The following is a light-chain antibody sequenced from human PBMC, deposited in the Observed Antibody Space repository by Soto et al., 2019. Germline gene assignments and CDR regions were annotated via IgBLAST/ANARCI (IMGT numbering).Light chain of an antibody. J-gene: IGLJ2*01. CDR2: DVT. Sequence: QSALTQPASVSGSPGQSITISCTGTSSDIGDYDYVSWYQHLPGKAPKLLIFDVTHRPSGVSDRFSGSKSGNTASLTISGVRPEDEADYHCSSYAGSNIPVLFGGGTKVTVL. CDR1: SSDIGDYDY. CDR3: SSYAGSNIPVL. V-gene: IGLV2-14*01.